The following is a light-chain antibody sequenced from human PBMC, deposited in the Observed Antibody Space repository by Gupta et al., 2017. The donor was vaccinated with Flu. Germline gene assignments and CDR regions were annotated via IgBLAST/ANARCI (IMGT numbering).Light chain of an antibody. CDR1: SSNIGSNT. CDR3: AAWDDSRNGVV. V-gene: IGLV1-44*01. CDR2: SNN. J-gene: IGLJ2*01. Sequence: QSVLTQSPSSSGTRVQRRTICSSASSSNIGSNTVNWYQQLPVTAPKLLIYSNNQRPSGVPDRLSGSKSGTSASLAISRVQAEDEADYYCAAWDDSRNGVVFGGGTKLTVL.